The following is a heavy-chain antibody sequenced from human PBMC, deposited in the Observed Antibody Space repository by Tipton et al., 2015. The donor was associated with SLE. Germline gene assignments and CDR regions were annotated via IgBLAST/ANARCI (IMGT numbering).Heavy chain of an antibody. D-gene: IGHD2-15*01. J-gene: IGHJ5*02. Sequence: LRLSCTVSGGSISSSSYYWGWIRQPPGKGLEWIGTAYYSGTTYYNPSLKSRVTISVDTSKNQFSLKLSSLTAADTAVYFCARHGTNGYCSGGSCSPGACFDPWGQGTLVTVSS. CDR2: AYYSGTT. CDR3: ARHGTNGYCSGGSCSPGACFDP. V-gene: IGHV4-39*07. CDR1: GGSISSSSYY.